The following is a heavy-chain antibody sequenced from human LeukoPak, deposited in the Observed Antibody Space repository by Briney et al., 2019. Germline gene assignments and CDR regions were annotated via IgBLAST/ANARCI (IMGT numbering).Heavy chain of an antibody. CDR2: ISGSGGST. D-gene: IGHD3-9*01. Sequence: TGGSLRLSCAASGFTFSSYAMSWVRQAPGKGLEWVSAISGSGGSTYYADSVKGRFTISRDNSKNTLYLQMNSLRAEDTAVYYCAKGLHYDILTQFDYWGQGTLVTVSS. J-gene: IGHJ4*02. V-gene: IGHV3-23*01. CDR1: GFTFSSYA. CDR3: AKGLHYDILTQFDY.